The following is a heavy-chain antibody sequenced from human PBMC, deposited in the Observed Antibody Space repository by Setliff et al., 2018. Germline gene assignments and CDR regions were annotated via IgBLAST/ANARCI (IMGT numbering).Heavy chain of an antibody. CDR1: GDSLSSGTQY. V-gene: IGHV4-39*01. D-gene: IGHD5-12*01. CDR2: INYSGST. CDR3: AKVDIDYIMTRDNTWQYIFYMDV. J-gene: IGHJ6*03. Sequence: SDTLSLTCSVLGDSLSSGTQYWAWIRQPPGKGLEWIGNINYSGSTYYNPSLKSRVTMSVDASKNQVSLKVTSVTAEDTAVYYCAKVDIDYIMTRDNTWQYIFYMDVWGRGTTVTVS.